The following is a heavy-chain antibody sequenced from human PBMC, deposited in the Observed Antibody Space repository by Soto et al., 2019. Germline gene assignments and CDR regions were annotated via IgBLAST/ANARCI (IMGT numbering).Heavy chain of an antibody. V-gene: IGHV3-73*01. D-gene: IGHD6-19*01. J-gene: IGHJ4*02. CDR1: GFTFSGSA. CDR3: TCGNGWVDY. CDR2: IRSKANSYAT. Sequence: GVLRLSCAASGFTFSGSAMHWVRQASGKGLEWVGRIRSKANSYATAYAASVKGRFTISRDDSKNTAYLQMNSLKTEDAAVYYCTCGNGWVDYWGQGTLVTVSS.